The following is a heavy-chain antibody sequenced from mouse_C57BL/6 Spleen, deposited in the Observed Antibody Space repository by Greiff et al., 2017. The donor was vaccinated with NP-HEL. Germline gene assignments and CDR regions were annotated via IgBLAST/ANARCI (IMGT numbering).Heavy chain of an antibody. CDR1: GFTFSDYG. V-gene: IGHV5-17*01. CDR3: ATCYYAMDY. CDR2: ISSGSSTI. J-gene: IGHJ4*01. Sequence: EVKLVESGGGLVKPGGSLKLSCAASGFTFSDYGMHWVRQAPEQGLEWVAYISSGSSTIYYADTVKGRFTISRDNAKNTLFLQMTSLGSEDTAMYYCATCYYAMDYWGQGTSVTVSS.